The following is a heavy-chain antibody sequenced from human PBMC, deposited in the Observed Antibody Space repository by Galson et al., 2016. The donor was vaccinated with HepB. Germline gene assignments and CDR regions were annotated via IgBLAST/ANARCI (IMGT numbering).Heavy chain of an antibody. J-gene: IGHJ5*02. V-gene: IGHV3-7*03. CDR3: VRDGGWYAWFDP. CDR2: INDHGGTK. CDR1: GFTFGVYA. D-gene: IGHD6-19*01. Sequence: LRLSCAASGFTFGVYAMSWFRQAPGKGLECVANINDHGGTKYYVDSVKGRFTISRDNAKSSLYLQMNSLRDDDTAVYYCVRDGGWYAWFDPWGQGTLVTVSS.